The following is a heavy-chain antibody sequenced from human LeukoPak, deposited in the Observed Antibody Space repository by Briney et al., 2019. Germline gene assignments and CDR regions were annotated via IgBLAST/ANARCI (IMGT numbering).Heavy chain of an antibody. CDR2: ISGSGGST. D-gene: IGHD6-13*01. J-gene: IGHJ4*02. Sequence: GGSLRLSCAASGFTFSSYAMSWDRQAPGEGLEWVSAISGSGGSTYYADSVKGRFTISRDNSKNTLYLQMNSLRAEDTAVYYCAKDRQQLVRGGLYDYWGQGTLVTVSS. CDR3: AKDRQQLVRGGLYDY. V-gene: IGHV3-23*01. CDR1: GFTFSSYA.